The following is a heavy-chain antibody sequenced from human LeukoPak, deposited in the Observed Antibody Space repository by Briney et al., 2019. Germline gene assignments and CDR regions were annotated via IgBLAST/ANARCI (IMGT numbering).Heavy chain of an antibody. J-gene: IGHJ4*02. CDR2: ITTSSTYT. CDR3: ARDWVVTAPSSLFDY. D-gene: IGHD2-21*02. Sequence: PGGSLRLSCEASGFSFSSYNMDWVRQTPGKGLEWISSITTSSTYTFYADSVKGRFTISRDNAKNSLYLQMNSLRAEDTAVYYCARDWVVTAPSSLFDYWSQGTLVTVSS. V-gene: IGHV3-21*01. CDR1: GFSFSSYN.